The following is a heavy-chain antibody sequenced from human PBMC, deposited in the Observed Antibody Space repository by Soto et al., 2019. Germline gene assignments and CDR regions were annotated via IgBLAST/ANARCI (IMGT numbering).Heavy chain of an antibody. CDR1: GFTSGTYA. CDR2: ITGSGGST. J-gene: IGHJ6*02. D-gene: IGHD3-10*01. V-gene: IGHV3-23*01. Sequence: EVQLLEAGGGLVQPGGSLRLSCAASGFTSGTYAMSWVRQAPGKGLEWVSGITGSGGSTDYADSVKGRFTISRDTSRNTLYLQMSRLSVDDTAIYYCARNMDYYYGPGSGNGHGVWGQGTTVTVFS. CDR3: ARNMDYYYGPGSGNGHGV.